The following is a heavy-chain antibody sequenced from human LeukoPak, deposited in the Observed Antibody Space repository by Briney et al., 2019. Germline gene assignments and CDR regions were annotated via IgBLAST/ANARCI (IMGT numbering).Heavy chain of an antibody. J-gene: IGHJ6*02. CDR1: GYTFTSYG. CDR2: ISAYNGKT. D-gene: IGHD3-9*01. V-gene: IGHV1-18*01. Sequence: ASVKVSCKASGYTFTSYGISWGRQAPGQGVEWRGGISAYNGKTNYAQKLQGRVTMTTDTSTSTAYMELRSLRSDDTAVYYCARSAYYDILTGYHYYYYGMDVWGQGTTVTVSS. CDR3: ARSAYYDILTGYHYYYYGMDV.